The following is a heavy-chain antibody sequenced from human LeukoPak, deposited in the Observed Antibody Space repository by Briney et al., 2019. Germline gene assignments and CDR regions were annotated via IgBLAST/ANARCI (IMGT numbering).Heavy chain of an antibody. CDR2: INPNSGGT. V-gene: IGHV1-2*02. CDR3: ARAWAARGAYCGGDCYWFDY. CDR1: GYTFTGYY. Sequence: GASVKVSCKASGYTFTGYYMHWVRQAPGQGLEWMGWINPNSGGTNYAQKFQGRVTMTRDTSISTAYMELSRLRSDDTAVYYCARAWAARGAYCGGDCYWFDYWGQGTLVTVSS. J-gene: IGHJ4*02. D-gene: IGHD2-21*01.